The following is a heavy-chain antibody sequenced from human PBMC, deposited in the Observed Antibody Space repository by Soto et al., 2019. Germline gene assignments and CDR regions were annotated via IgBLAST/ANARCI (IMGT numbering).Heavy chain of an antibody. CDR2: ISYDGSNK. CDR3: AATAIWFGELWLDY. V-gene: IGHV3-30-3*01. Sequence: GGSLRLSCAASGFTFSSYAMHWVRQAPGKGLEWVAVISYDGSNKYYADSVKGRFTISRDNSKNTLYLQMNSLRAEDTAVYYCAATAIWFGELWLDYWGQGTLVTVSS. J-gene: IGHJ4*02. D-gene: IGHD3-10*01. CDR1: GFTFSSYA.